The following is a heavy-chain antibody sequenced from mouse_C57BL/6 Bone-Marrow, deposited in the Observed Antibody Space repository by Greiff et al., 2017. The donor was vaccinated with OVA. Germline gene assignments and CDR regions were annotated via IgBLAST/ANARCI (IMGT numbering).Heavy chain of an antibody. D-gene: IGHD1-1*01. CDR3: AREEEYYCSFDY. Sequence: QVQLKQPGAELVMPGASVKLSCKASGYTFTSYWMHWVKQRPGQGLEWIGEIDPSDSYPNSTQKFKGKSTLPVDTSSITAYMQLISLTSDSSSVYSCAREEEYYCSFDYWGPGTTLTVSS. CDR2: IDPSDSYP. V-gene: IGHV1-69*01. J-gene: IGHJ2*01. CDR1: GYTFTSYW.